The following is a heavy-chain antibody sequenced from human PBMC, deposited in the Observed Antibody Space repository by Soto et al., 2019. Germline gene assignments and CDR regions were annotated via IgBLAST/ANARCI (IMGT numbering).Heavy chain of an antibody. CDR3: AREYYLAAAGTAVYDY. D-gene: IGHD6-13*01. CDR2: INPNSGGT. Sequence: GASVKVSCKASGYTFTGYYMHWVRQAPGQGLEWMGWINPNSGGTNYAQKFQGWVTMTRDTSISTAYMELSRLRSDDTAVYYCAREYYLAAAGTAVYDYWGKGTLVTVSS. CDR1: GYTFTGYY. V-gene: IGHV1-2*04. J-gene: IGHJ4*02.